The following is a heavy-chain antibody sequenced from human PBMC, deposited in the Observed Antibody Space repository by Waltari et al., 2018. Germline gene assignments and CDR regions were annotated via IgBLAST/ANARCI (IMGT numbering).Heavy chain of an antibody. CDR1: GFTFSSHW. V-gene: IGHV3-74*03. CDR3: ARESGTYYDAFDM. J-gene: IGHJ3*02. Sequence: EVQLMETGGGLVQPGGSLRLSCAGSGFTFSSHWMNWVRQVPGKGLVWDSRTNKDGSTTTYAASVKGRFTISRDNAKNTLYLQMNSLRVEDTAVYFCARESGTYYDAFDMWGLGTMVTVSS. D-gene: IGHD1-26*01. CDR2: TNKDGSTT.